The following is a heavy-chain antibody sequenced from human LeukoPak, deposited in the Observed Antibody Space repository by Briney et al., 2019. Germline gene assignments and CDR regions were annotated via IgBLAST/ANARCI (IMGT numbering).Heavy chain of an antibody. CDR3: ARARAYGDYGY. D-gene: IGHD4-17*01. CDR1: GGSISSYY. Sequence: PSETLSLTCTVSGGSISSYYWSWIRQPPGKGLEWIGYIYYSGSTNYNPSLKSRVTISVDTSKNQFSLKLSSVTAADTAVYYCARARAYGDYGYWGQGTLVTVSS. J-gene: IGHJ4*02. CDR2: IYYSGST. V-gene: IGHV4-59*01.